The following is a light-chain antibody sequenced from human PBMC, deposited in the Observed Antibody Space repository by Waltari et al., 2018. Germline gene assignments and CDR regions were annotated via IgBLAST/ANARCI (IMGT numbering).Light chain of an antibody. Sequence: TCRASQSISTWLAWYQQKPGTAPKRLIYKSSTLESGVPSRFSGSGSGTEFTLTISSLQPDDFATYYCQQYNSYSGAFGQGTKVEIK. CDR2: KSS. V-gene: IGKV1-5*03. CDR3: QQYNSYSGA. CDR1: QSISTW. J-gene: IGKJ1*01.